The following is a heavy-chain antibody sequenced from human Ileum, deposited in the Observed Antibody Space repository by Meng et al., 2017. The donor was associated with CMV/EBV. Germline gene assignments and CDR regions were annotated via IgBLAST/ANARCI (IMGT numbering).Heavy chain of an antibody. V-gene: IGHV3-23*01. J-gene: IGHJ4*02. CDR2: ISGSGANT. CDR1: GFTFSNYA. Sequence: VQLLGSGGGLVQPGGSLRLSCAASGFTFSNYAMSWVRQAPGKGLEWVSGISGSGANTYYADSVKGRFTISRDSSKNTLYLQMRSLRAEDTAIYYCAKDLEGSEEPNYYFDYWGQGTLVTVSS. CDR3: AKDLEGSEEPNYYFDY. D-gene: IGHD3-10*01.